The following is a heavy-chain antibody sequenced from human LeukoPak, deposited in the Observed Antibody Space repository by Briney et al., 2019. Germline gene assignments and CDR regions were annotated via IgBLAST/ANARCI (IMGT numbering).Heavy chain of an antibody. J-gene: IGHJ5*02. CDR2: INPSGGST. CDR1: GYTFTSYG. D-gene: IGHD6-6*01. Sequence: GASVKVSCKASGYTFTSYGISWVRQAPGQGLEWMGIINPSGGSTSYAQKFQGRVTMTRDTSTSTVYMELSSLRSEDTAVYYCARGPPLSSMGARRGWFDPWGQGALVTVSS. V-gene: IGHV1-46*01. CDR3: ARGPPLSSMGARRGWFDP.